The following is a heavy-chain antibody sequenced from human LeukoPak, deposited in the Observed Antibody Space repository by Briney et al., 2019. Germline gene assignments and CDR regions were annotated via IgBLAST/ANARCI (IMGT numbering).Heavy chain of an antibody. V-gene: IGHV4-59*08. D-gene: IGHD5-12*01. CDR1: GGSISSYY. Sequence: SETLSLTCTVSGGSISSYYWSWIRQPPGKGLEWIGYIYYSGSTNYNPSLKSRVTISVDTSKNQFSLKLSSVTAADTAVYYCARLNSGYSGYAAFDYWGQGTLVTVSS. J-gene: IGHJ4*02. CDR3: ARLNSGYSGYAAFDY. CDR2: IYYSGST.